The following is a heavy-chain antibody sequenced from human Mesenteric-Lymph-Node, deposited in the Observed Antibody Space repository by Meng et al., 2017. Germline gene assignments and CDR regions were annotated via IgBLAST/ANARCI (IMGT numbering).Heavy chain of an antibody. CDR3: AREDGMNTNDY. J-gene: IGHJ4*02. CDR1: GFTFSNYA. D-gene: IGHD1/OR15-1a*01. V-gene: IGHV3-7*03. CDR2: INQDGSNQ. Sequence: GESLKISCAASGFTFSNYAMTWVRQAPGKGLEWVVNINQDGSNQYSVDSVKGRFTISRDNGKNSVYLQLNSLRAEDTAVYYCAREDGMNTNDYWGQGTLVTVSS.